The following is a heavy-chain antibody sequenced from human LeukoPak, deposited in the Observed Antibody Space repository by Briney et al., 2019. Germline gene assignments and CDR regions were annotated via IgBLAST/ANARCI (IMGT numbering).Heavy chain of an antibody. J-gene: IGHJ3*02. D-gene: IGHD2-2*01. CDR2: ISGSGGST. V-gene: IGHV3-23*01. CDR1: GFTFKTYA. Sequence: QAGESLRLSCAASGFTFKTYAMSWVRQAPGKGLEWVSAISGSGGSTYCADSVKGRFTISRDNSKNTLDLQMNSLRAEDTAVYYCAKHPSDIVVVPATGYAFDIWGQGTMVTVSS. CDR3: AKHPSDIVVVPATGYAFDI.